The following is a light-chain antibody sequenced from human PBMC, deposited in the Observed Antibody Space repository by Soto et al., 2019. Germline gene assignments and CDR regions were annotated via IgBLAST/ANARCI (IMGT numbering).Light chain of an antibody. CDR3: QQDYSTPPT. CDR1: QSVLYSSNNKNY. J-gene: IGKJ2*01. V-gene: IGKV4-1*01. Sequence: DIVMTQSPDSLAVSLGERATINCKSSQSVLYSSNNKNYLAWYQQKPGQPPKLLIYWASTRESGVPDRFSGSGSGTDFALTISSLQAEDVAVYYCQQDYSTPPTFGQGTKREIK. CDR2: WAS.